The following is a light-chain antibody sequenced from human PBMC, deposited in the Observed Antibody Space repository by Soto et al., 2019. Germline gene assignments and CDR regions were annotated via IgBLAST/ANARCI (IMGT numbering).Light chain of an antibody. V-gene: IGKV3-11*01. CDR2: GAS. CDR3: HQRSTWPLT. CDR1: QSVSRF. Sequence: IVLTQSPATLSLSPGEGAALSCRASQSVSRFLAWYQQKPGQAPRLLIYGASNRATGIPTRFSGSGSGTDFTLTISSLEAEDFALYYCHQRSTWPLTFGGGTK. J-gene: IGKJ4*01.